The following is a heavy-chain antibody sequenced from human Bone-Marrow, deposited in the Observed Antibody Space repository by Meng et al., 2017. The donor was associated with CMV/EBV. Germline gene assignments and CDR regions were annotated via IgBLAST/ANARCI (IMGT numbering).Heavy chain of an antibody. V-gene: IGHV3-74*01. CDR3: AKATYSSPPLDY. CDR1: GFTFSSYW. CDR2: INSDGSST. Sequence: GESLKISCAASGFTFSSYWMHWVRQAPGKGLVWVSRINSDGSSTSYADSVKGRFTISRDNAKNTLYLQMNSLRAEDTAVYYCAKATYSSPPLDYWGQGTLVTVSS. D-gene: IGHD4-11*01. J-gene: IGHJ4*02.